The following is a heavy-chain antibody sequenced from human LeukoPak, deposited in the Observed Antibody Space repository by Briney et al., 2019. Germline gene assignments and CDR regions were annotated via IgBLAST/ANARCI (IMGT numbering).Heavy chain of an antibody. Sequence: SETLSLTCTVSGGSISTYYWSWIRQPPGKGLEWIGYVDYSGSTNYNPSLKSRVTISVDTSKNPFSLKLSSVTTAGTAVYYCARVGQGCFGLWGRGTLVTVSS. CDR2: VDYSGST. V-gene: IGHV4-59*01. CDR3: ARVGQGCFGL. CDR1: GGSISTYY. J-gene: IGHJ2*01.